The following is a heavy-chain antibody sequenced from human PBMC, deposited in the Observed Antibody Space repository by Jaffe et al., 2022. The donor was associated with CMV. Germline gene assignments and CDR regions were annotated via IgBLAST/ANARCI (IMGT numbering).Heavy chain of an antibody. D-gene: IGHD3-10*01. CDR1: GFTFDDYA. CDR3: AKDIRTYYGSGSAGFDP. Sequence: EVQLVESGGGLVQPGRSLRLSCAASGFTFDDYAMHWVRQAPGKGLEWVSGISWNSGSIGYADSVKGRFTISRDNAKNSLYLQMNSLRAEDTALYYCAKDIRTYYGSGSAGFDPWGQGTLVTVSS. CDR2: ISWNSGSI. V-gene: IGHV3-9*01. J-gene: IGHJ5*02.